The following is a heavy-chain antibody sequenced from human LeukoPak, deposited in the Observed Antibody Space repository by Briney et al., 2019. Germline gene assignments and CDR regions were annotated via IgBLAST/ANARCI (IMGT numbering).Heavy chain of an antibody. V-gene: IGHV3-30*03. Sequence: GGSLRLSCAASGFTFSSNAMHWVRQAPGKGLEWVAFISYDGSNKYYADSVKGRFTISRDNSKNTLDLQMNSLRAEDTAVYYCARDRSYDFWSGYSTPDYWGQGTLVTVSS. CDR3: ARDRSYDFWSGYSTPDY. J-gene: IGHJ4*02. CDR1: GFTFSSNA. D-gene: IGHD3-3*01. CDR2: ISYDGSNK.